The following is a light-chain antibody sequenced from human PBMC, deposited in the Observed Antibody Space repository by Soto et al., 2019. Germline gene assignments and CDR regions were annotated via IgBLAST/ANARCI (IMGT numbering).Light chain of an antibody. CDR1: QSVTNSY. V-gene: IGKV3-20*01. J-gene: IGKJ3*01. CDR3: QHYGASPGV. CDR2: GAS. Sequence: EIVLTQSPGTLSLSPGERATLSCRASQSVTNSYLAWYQQKPGQAPRPLIFGASSRATDIPDRFSGSGSGTDFTLTISRLESEDFAVYYCQHYGASPGVFGPGTKVDIK.